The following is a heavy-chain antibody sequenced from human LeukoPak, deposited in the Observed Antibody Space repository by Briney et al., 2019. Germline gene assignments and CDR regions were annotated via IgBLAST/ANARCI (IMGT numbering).Heavy chain of an antibody. Sequence: ASVTVSCTASGYTFTGYYMHWVRQAPGQGLEWMGRISPNSGGTNYAQKFQGRVTMTRDTSISTAYMELSRLRSDDTAVYYCARDRCSSTSCYEEFDYWGQGTLVTVSS. J-gene: IGHJ4*02. CDR3: ARDRCSSTSCYEEFDY. V-gene: IGHV1-2*06. CDR1: GYTFTGYY. D-gene: IGHD2-2*01. CDR2: ISPNSGGT.